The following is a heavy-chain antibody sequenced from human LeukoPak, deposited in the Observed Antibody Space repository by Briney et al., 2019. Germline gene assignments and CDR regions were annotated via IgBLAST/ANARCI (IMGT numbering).Heavy chain of an antibody. CDR2: IKPDGSET. J-gene: IGHJ4*02. D-gene: IGHD3-10*01. CDR1: GFPFKGYW. V-gene: IGHV3-7*01. Sequence: EGSLRLSCVASGFPFKGYWMTWVRQSPGKGLDWVANIKPDGSETNYLDSVKGRFTISRDNARDSLFLEMNNLRVDDTAVYYCARDGGELWPLDEWGQGTLVTVSS. CDR3: ARDGGELWPLDE.